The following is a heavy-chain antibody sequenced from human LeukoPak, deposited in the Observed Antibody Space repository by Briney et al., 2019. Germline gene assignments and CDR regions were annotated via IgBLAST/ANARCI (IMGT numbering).Heavy chain of an antibody. CDR1: GYTFTSYG. Sequence: EASVKVSCKASGYTFTSYGISWVRQAPGQGLEWMGWISAYNGNTNYAQKLQGRVTMTTDTSTSTAYMELSSLRSEDTAVYYCARAAYPLQYDSADSSGYYRSFMFDYWGQGTLVTVSS. D-gene: IGHD3-22*01. CDR3: ARAAYPLQYDSADSSGYYRSFMFDY. V-gene: IGHV1-18*01. J-gene: IGHJ4*02. CDR2: ISAYNGNT.